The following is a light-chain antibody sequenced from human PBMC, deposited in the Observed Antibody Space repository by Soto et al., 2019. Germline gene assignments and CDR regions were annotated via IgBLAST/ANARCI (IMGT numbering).Light chain of an antibody. V-gene: IGKV3-20*01. Sequence: VVLTQSPGTLSLSPGERATLSCRASQCITSSFLAWYQQKPGQAPRLLIYDTSSRVTGIPDRFSGSGSGTDFTLTISRLEPEDFAVYYCQQYGSSPWAFGQGTKVEIK. CDR3: QQYGSSPWA. J-gene: IGKJ1*01. CDR1: QCITSSF. CDR2: DTS.